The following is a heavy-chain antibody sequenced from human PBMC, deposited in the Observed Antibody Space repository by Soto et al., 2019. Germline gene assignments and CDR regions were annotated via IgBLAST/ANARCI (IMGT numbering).Heavy chain of an antibody. J-gene: IGHJ4*02. Sequence: ASVKVSFKASGYTFTSYGISWVRQAPGQGLEWMGWISAYNGNTNYAQKLQGRVTMTTDTSTSTAYMELRSLRSDDTAVYYCARKTYYDILTGRYYFDYWGQGTLVTVSS. CDR3: ARKTYYDILTGRYYFDY. V-gene: IGHV1-18*04. CDR1: GYTFTSYG. D-gene: IGHD3-9*01. CDR2: ISAYNGNT.